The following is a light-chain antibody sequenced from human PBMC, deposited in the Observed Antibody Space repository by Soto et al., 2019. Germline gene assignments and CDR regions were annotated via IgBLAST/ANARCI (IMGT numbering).Light chain of an antibody. CDR2: ESN. CDR3: GTWDNILSAWV. J-gene: IGLJ3*02. V-gene: IGLV1-51*02. Sequence: QSVLTQAPSVSAAPGQKVTISCSGSSSNIGNNYVSWYQQLPGTAPKLLIYESNKRYSGIPDRFSASKSGTSATLGITGLQTGDEADYYCGTWDNILSAWVFGGGTKLTVL. CDR1: SSNIGNNY.